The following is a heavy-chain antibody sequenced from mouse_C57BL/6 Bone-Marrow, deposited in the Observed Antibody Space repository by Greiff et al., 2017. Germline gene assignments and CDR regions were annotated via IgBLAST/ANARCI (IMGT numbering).Heavy chain of an antibody. CDR3: ARRRDGYNFDY. CDR1: GYTFPSYW. V-gene: IGHV1-61*01. J-gene: IGHJ2*01. Sequence: QVQLQQPGAELVRPGSSVKLSCKASGYTFPSYWMDWVKQRPGQGLAWIGNIYPSDSETHYNQKFKDKATLTVDKSSSTAYMQLSSLTSEDSAVYYCARRRDGYNFDYWGEGTTLTVSS. CDR2: IYPSDSET. D-gene: IGHD2-3*01.